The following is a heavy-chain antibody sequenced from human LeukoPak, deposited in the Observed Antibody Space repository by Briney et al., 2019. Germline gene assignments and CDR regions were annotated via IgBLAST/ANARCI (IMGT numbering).Heavy chain of an antibody. J-gene: IGHJ6*03. CDR1: GFTFDDYG. CDR2: INWNGGST. V-gene: IGHV3-20*01. CDR3: AREGAEYDILTGYYRYYYYMDV. Sequence: TGGSLRLSCAASGFTFDDYGMSWVRQAPGKGLEWVSGINWNGGSTGYADSVKGRFTISRDNAKNSLYLQMNSLRAEDTALYHCAREGAEYDILTGYYRYYYYMDVWGKGTTVTVSS. D-gene: IGHD3-9*01.